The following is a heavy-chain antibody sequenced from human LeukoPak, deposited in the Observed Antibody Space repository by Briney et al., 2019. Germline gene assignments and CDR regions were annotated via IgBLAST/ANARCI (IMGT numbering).Heavy chain of an antibody. J-gene: IGHJ5*02. CDR1: GYTFTGYY. D-gene: IGHD3-9*01. CDR3: ARDRLYYDILTGYRTGRYWFDP. V-gene: IGHV1-2*02. CDR2: INPNSGGT. Sequence: ASVKVSCKSSGYTFTGYYMHWVRQAPGQGREWMGWINPNSGGTNYAQKFQGRVTLTRDTSTRTVYMEMTSLSFEDTAVYYCARDRLYYDILTGYRTGRYWFDPWGQGTLVTVSS.